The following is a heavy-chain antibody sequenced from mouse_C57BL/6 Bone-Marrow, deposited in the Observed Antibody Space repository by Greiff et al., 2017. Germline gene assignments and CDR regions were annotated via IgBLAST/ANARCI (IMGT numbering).Heavy chain of an antibody. CDR2: IYPGSGST. Sequence: VQLQQPGAELVKPGASVKMSCKASGYTFTSYWITWVKQRPGQGLEWIGDIYPGSGSTNYNEKFKGKATLTVDTSSSTAYTQLSSLTSEDSEVYSWARDNFSWVAYWGQGTLVTVSA. CDR1: GYTFTSYW. D-gene: IGHD1-3*01. J-gene: IGHJ3*01. CDR3: ARDNFSWVAY. V-gene: IGHV1-55*01.